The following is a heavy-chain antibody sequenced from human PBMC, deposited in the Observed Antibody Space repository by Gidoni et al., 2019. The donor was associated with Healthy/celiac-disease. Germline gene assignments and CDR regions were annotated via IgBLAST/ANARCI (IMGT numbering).Heavy chain of an antibody. CDR3: ARDLAYCGGDCYSEGMDV. CDR2: ISYDGSNK. J-gene: IGHJ6*02. V-gene: IGHV3-30*01. D-gene: IGHD2-21*02. Sequence: QVQLVASGGGVVQPGRSLRLSCAASGFTFSSYAMHWVRQAPGKGLEWVAVISYDGSNKYDADSVKGRFTIARDNSKNTLYLQMNSLRAEDTAVYYCARDLAYCGGDCYSEGMDVWGQGTTVTVSS. CDR1: GFTFSSYA.